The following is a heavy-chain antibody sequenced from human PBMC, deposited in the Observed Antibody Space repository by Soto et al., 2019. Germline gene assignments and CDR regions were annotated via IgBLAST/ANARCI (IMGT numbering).Heavy chain of an antibody. V-gene: IGHV3-21*01. Sequence: EVQLVESGGGLVKPGGSLRLSCAASGFSFSSYPMNWVRQAPGKGLEWVSSISSSASHINYADSVKGRFTISRDNAKKSLYLQMNRLRAEDTAVYYCARGYTGYCSGGTCYWFDPWGQGTLVTVSS. J-gene: IGHJ5*02. CDR3: ARGYTGYCSGGTCYWFDP. CDR1: GFSFSSYP. CDR2: ISSSASHI. D-gene: IGHD2-15*01.